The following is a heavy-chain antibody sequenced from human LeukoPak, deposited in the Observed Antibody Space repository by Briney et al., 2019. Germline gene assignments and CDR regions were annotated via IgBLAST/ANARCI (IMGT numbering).Heavy chain of an antibody. CDR2: MSYDGSSR. V-gene: IGHV3-30-3*01. CDR3: ARGPRHPTYYYDYGMDV. Sequence: GRSLRLSCAASGFTFSSYEMHWVRQAPGKGLEWVAVMSYDGSSRYYADSVKGRLTISGDNSKNTLYLQMNSLRVEDTAVFHCARGPRHPTYYYDYGMDVWGQGTTVTVSS. CDR1: GFTFSSYE. J-gene: IGHJ6*02.